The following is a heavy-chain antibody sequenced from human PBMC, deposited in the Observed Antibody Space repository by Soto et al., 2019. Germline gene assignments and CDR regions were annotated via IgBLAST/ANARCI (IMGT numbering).Heavy chain of an antibody. CDR3: ATGTRDGYNYWYFDL. D-gene: IGHD1-7*01. Sequence: QVQLVQSGAELKKPGSSVKVSCKASGGTFGNFAISWVRQAPGQGPEWVAGIIPIYGTSNYADDFRGRITLTADESTATAYLELSSLRSEDTAIYYRATGTRDGYNYWYFDLWGRGTQVTVSS. J-gene: IGHJ2*01. CDR1: GGTFGNFA. CDR2: IIPIYGTS. V-gene: IGHV1-69*01.